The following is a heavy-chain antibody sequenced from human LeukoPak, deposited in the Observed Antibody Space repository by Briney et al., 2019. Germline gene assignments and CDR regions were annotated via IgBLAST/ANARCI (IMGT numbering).Heavy chain of an antibody. CDR2: INQDGSKK. D-gene: IGHD1-26*01. Sequence: PGGSLRLSCAASGFIFIKDWMNWVRQAPGKGLEWVANINQDGSKKYYVDSVKGRFTISIYNAKNSLYLQMNSVRAEDTAVYYWARDHDHIVGANFDYWGQGTLVTVSS. CDR1: GFIFIKDW. J-gene: IGHJ4*02. V-gene: IGHV3-7*01. CDR3: ARDHDHIVGANFDY.